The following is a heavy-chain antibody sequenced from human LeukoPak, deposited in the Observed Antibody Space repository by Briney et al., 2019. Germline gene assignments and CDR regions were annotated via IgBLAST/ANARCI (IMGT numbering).Heavy chain of an antibody. CDR2: IIPILGIA. J-gene: IGHJ3*02. Sequence: ASVKVSCKASGGTFSSYAISWVRQAPGQGLEWMGRIIPILGIANYAQKFQGRVTITADKSTSTAYMELSSLRSEDTAVYYCAVGYYYDSSGSLEGAFDIWGQGTMVTVSS. CDR3: AVGYYYDSSGSLEGAFDI. V-gene: IGHV1-69*04. CDR1: GGTFSSYA. D-gene: IGHD3-22*01.